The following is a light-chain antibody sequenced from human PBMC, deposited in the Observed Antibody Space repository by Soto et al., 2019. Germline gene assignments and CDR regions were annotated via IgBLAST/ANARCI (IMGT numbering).Light chain of an antibody. CDR1: QSVSNY. V-gene: IGKV3-20*01. J-gene: IGKJ1*01. Sequence: IVLTQSPGTLSLSPGERATLSCKASQSVSNYLAWYQQKPGQAPRLLIYDASTRATGIPDRFSGSGSGTDFTLTISRLEPEDFAVYYCQQYGGSPRTFGQGTKVDI. CDR2: DAS. CDR3: QQYGGSPRT.